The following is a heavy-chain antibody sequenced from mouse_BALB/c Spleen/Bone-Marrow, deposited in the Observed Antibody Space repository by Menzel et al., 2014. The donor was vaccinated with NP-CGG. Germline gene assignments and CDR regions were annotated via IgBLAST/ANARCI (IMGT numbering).Heavy chain of an antibody. CDR1: GFNIKDTY. V-gene: IGHV14-3*02. Sequence: VQLQQSGAELVKPGASVKLSCTASGFNIKDTYMHWVKQRPEQGLEWIGRIDPANGNTKYDPKFQGKATITADTSSNTAYLQLSSLTSEDTSVYYCARWEYYAMDYWGQGTSVTVSS. J-gene: IGHJ4*01. CDR3: ARWEYYAMDY. CDR2: IDPANGNT. D-gene: IGHD4-1*01.